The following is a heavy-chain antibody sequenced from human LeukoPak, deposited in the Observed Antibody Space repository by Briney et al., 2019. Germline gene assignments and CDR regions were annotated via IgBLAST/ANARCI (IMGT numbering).Heavy chain of an antibody. CDR2: IYPGDSDT. CDR1: GYSFTTYW. D-gene: IGHD1-26*01. V-gene: IGHV5-51*01. J-gene: IGHJ4*02. CDR3: ARALVGAATLSY. Sequence: GESLKISCKGSGYSFTTYWIAWVRQMPGKGLEWMGVIYPGDSDTRYSPSFQGQVTLSAVKSISTAYLQWSSLKASDTAIYYCARALVGAATLSYWGQGTLVTVSS.